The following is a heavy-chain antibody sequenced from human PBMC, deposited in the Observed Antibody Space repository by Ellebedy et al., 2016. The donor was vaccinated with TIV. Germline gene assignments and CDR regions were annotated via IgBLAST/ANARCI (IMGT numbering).Heavy chain of an antibody. CDR1: GGSISTKSYY. V-gene: IGHV4-39*01. Sequence: GSLRLSXTVSGGSISTKSYYWGWIRQPPGKGLEWIGAIYYSGSTYYNPSLKSRVTFSVDTSKNQFSLKLNSVTAVDTAVYYCARHGQFDYWGQGTLVTVSS. CDR2: IYYSGST. J-gene: IGHJ4*02. CDR3: ARHGQFDY.